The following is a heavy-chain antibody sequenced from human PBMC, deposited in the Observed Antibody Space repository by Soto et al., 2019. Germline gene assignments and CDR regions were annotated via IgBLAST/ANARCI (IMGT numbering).Heavy chain of an antibody. Sequence: EVQLVESGGGLVKPGGSLRLSCAASGFTFSSYSMNWVRQAPGKGLEWVSSISSSSSYIYYADSVKGRFTISRDNAKNSLYLEMNSLRAEDTAVYYCARDLGEGGSPNGDDAFDICGQGTMVTVSS. J-gene: IGHJ3*02. V-gene: IGHV3-21*01. CDR2: ISSSSSYI. CDR3: ARDLGEGGSPNGDDAFDI. CDR1: GFTFSSYS. D-gene: IGHD1-26*01.